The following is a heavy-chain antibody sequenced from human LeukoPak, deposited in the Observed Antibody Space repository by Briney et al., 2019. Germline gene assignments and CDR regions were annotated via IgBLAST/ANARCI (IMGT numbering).Heavy chain of an antibody. V-gene: IGHV3-11*04. Sequence: GGSLRLSCAASGFTFSDYYMSWIRQAPGKGLEWVSYISSSGSTIYYADSVKGRFTISRDNAKNSLYLQMNSLRAEDTAVYYCARVEGGRSSSSYGHRTCFDYWGQGTLVTVSS. CDR1: GFTFSDYY. J-gene: IGHJ4*02. CDR2: ISSSGSTI. D-gene: IGHD3-10*01. CDR3: ARVEGGRSSSSYGHRTCFDY.